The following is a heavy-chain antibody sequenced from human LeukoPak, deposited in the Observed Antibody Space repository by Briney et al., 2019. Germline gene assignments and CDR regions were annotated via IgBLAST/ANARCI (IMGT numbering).Heavy chain of an antibody. D-gene: IGHD5-12*01. CDR1: GGSISSTGHY. CDR3: ARSATVPTGYFDY. J-gene: IGHJ4*02. CDR2: IYSNGNT. Sequence: SETLSLTCSVSGGSISSTGHYWGWIRQSPEKGLDWIGSIYSNGNTYYNPSVKSRVTMSVDTSKNQFSLKLTSMTAAEAAVYYCARSATVPTGYFDYWGQGALVTVSS. V-gene: IGHV4-39*07.